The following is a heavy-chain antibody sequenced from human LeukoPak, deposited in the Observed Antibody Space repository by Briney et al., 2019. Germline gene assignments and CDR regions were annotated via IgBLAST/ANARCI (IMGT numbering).Heavy chain of an antibody. Sequence: SETLSLTCTVSGGSISSYYWSWIRQPPGKGLEWIGYIYYSGSTNYNPSLKSRVTISVDTSKNQFSLNLRSVTAADTAIYYCARDPPAAAGDYWGQGTLVTVSS. J-gene: IGHJ4*02. V-gene: IGHV4-59*12. D-gene: IGHD6-13*01. CDR2: IYYSGST. CDR3: ARDPPAAAGDY. CDR1: GGSISSYY.